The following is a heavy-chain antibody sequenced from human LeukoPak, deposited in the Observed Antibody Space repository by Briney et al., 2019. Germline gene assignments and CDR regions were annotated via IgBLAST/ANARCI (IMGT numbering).Heavy chain of an antibody. J-gene: IGHJ5*02. Sequence: SVKVSCKASGGTFSSYAISWVRQAPGQGLKWMVRIIPIFGTANYAQKFQGRVTITTDESTSTAYMELSSLRCEDTAVYYCARDFDYGDYSNSGWFDPWGQGTLVTVSS. V-gene: IGHV1-69*05. CDR1: GGTFSSYA. CDR3: ARDFDYGDYSNSGWFDP. CDR2: IIPIFGTA. D-gene: IGHD4-17*01.